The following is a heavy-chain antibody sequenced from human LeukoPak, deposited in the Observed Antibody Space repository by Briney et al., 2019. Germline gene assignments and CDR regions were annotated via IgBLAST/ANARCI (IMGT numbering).Heavy chain of an antibody. V-gene: IGHV4-39*07. CDR2: IYYSGST. CDR3: AKTHFYNSSGYYFPFDS. J-gene: IGHJ4*02. D-gene: IGHD3-22*01. CDR1: SGSISSYAYF. Sequence: PSETLSLTCTVSSGSISSYAYFWGWIRQPPGKALEWIGTIYYSGSTYYNPSLESRVTISVDTSKNQFSLRLNSVTAADTAVYYCAKTHFYNSSGYYFPFDSWSQGTLVTVSS.